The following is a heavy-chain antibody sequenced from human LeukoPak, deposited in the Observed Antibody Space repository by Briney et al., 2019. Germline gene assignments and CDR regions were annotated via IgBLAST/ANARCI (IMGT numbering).Heavy chain of an antibody. CDR2: ISANAAST. V-gene: IGHV3-23*01. Sequence: GGSLRLSCADSRFTFSSYTMNWVRQAPGKGLEWVSGISANAASTYYADSVKGRFTISRDNSKNTLHLHMDRLGTEDTAVYYCASMPSTEIYYFYYMDVWGKGTTVTVSS. D-gene: IGHD2-2*01. CDR1: RFTFSSYT. CDR3: ASMPSTEIYYFYYMDV. J-gene: IGHJ6*03.